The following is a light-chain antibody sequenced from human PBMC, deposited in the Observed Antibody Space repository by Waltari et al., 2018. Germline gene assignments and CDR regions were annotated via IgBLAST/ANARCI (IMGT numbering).Light chain of an antibody. CDR3: QQYNSYSRT. Sequence: DIQMTQSPSTLSASVGDRVTITCRASQSISSWLAWYQQKPGKAPKILIYKASSLESCVPSRFSGSGSGTEFTLTISSLQPDDFATYYCQQYNSYSRTFGQGTKVEIK. J-gene: IGKJ1*01. CDR2: KAS. V-gene: IGKV1-5*03. CDR1: QSISSW.